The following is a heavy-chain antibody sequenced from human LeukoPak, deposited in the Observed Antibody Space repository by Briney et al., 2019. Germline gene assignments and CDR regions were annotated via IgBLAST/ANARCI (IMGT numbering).Heavy chain of an antibody. Sequence: ASVKVSCKASGGTFSSYAISWVRQAPGQGLDWMGGIIPLFGTAHYAQKFQGRVTITADESTSTAYIELRSLRSDDTAVYYCARDRGIWAYYDFWSGYYTFDAFDIWGQGTMVTVSS. J-gene: IGHJ3*02. D-gene: IGHD3-3*01. CDR1: GGTFSSYA. CDR3: ARDRGIWAYYDFWSGYYTFDAFDI. CDR2: IIPLFGTA. V-gene: IGHV1-69*13.